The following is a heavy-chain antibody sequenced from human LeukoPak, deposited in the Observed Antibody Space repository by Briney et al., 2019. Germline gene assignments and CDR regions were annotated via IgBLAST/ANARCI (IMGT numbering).Heavy chain of an antibody. V-gene: IGHV1-18*01. J-gene: IGHJ4*02. CDR2: ISAYNGNT. CDR1: GSTFTIYG. D-gene: IGHD3-10*01. CDR3: ARVYGSGSPSDY. Sequence: ASVTLSFTASGSTFTIYGISLGRPAPGQGLEWMGWISAYNGNTDYAQKLQGRVTRTTDTSTSTTYMELRSLRSDDTAVYYCARVYGSGSPSDYWGQGTLVTVSS.